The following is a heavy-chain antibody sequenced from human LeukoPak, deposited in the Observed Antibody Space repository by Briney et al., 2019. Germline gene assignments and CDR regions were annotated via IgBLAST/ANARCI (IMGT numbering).Heavy chain of an antibody. CDR2: IYHSGST. CDR1: GGSISSSNW. J-gene: IGHJ4*02. D-gene: IGHD3-10*01. V-gene: IGHV4-4*02. Sequence: PSGTLSLTCAVSGGSISSSNWWSWVRQPPGKGLEWIGEIYHSGSTNYNPSLKSRVTISVDTSKNQFSLKLSSVTAADTAVYYCARGGGSSGYYFDSWGQGTLVTVSS. CDR3: ARGGGSSGYYFDS.